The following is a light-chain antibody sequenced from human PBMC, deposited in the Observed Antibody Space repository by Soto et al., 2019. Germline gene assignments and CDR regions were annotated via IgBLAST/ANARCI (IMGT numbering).Light chain of an antibody. CDR2: GAS. CDR1: QSVTSSH. J-gene: IGKJ4*01. V-gene: IGKV3-20*01. CDR3: QQLNSYPLT. Sequence: EIVLTQSPGTLSLSPGERATLSCRASQSVTSSHLAWYQQKPGQAPRLLIYGASSRATGIPDRFSGSGSGTDFTLTINRLEPEDFATYYCQQLNSYPLTFGGGTKVDIK.